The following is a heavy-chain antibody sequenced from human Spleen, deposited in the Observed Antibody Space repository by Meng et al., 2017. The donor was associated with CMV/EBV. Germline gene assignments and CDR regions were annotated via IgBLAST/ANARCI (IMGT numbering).Heavy chain of an antibody. CDR3: ARGGSIAVLGPNWFDP. J-gene: IGHJ5*02. Sequence: SETLSLTCAVYGGSFSGYYWSWIRQPPGKGLEWIGEINHSGSTNYNPSLTSRVTISVDTSKNQFSLKLSSVTAADTAVYYCARGGSIAVLGPNWFDPWGEGTLVTVSS. D-gene: IGHD3-10*01. CDR1: GGSFSGYY. CDR2: INHSGST. V-gene: IGHV4-34*01.